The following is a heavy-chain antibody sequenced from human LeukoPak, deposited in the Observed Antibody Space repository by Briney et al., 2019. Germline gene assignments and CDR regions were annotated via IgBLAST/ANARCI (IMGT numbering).Heavy chain of an antibody. CDR2: ISAYNGNT. CDR1: GYTFTSYG. V-gene: IGHV1-18*01. Sequence: ASVKVSCKASGYTFTSYGISWVRQAPGQGPEWMGWISAYNGNTNYAQKLQGRVTMTTDTSTSTAYMELRSLRSDDTAVYYCARASQITMIPLVSAFDIWGQGTMVTVSS. D-gene: IGHD3-22*01. CDR3: ARASQITMIPLVSAFDI. J-gene: IGHJ3*02.